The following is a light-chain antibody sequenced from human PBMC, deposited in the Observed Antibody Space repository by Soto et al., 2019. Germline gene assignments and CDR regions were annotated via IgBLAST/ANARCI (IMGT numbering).Light chain of an antibody. CDR3: QQYNNWPFS. V-gene: IGKV3-15*01. Sequence: DIVLTQSPGTLSLSPGERATLSCRASQSVTTNFAWYQQKSGQSPRLLIYDVSIRATGVPARFSGTGSETDFTLTISGLQSEDSAVYFCQQYNNWPFSFGQGTRLEIK. J-gene: IGKJ5*01. CDR1: QSVTTN. CDR2: DVS.